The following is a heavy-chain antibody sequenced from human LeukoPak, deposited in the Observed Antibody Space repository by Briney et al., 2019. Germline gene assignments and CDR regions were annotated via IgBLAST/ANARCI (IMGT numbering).Heavy chain of an antibody. J-gene: IGHJ4*02. D-gene: IGHD5-12*01. V-gene: IGHV1-69*01. Sequence: ASVTVSCKASGGTFSSYAISWLRQAPGQGLDWMGGIIPIFGTANYAQKFQGRVTITADESTSTAYMELSSLRSEDTAVYYCARASVGRGYSGYDYQGYYFDYWGQGTLVTVSS. CDR2: IIPIFGTA. CDR1: GGTFSSYA. CDR3: ARASVGRGYSGYDYQGYYFDY.